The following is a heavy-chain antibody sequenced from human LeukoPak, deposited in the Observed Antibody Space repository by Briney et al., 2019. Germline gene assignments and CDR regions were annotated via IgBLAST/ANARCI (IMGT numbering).Heavy chain of an antibody. D-gene: IGHD3-22*01. V-gene: IGHV4-31*03. CDR2: IYYSGST. CDR1: GGSISSGGYY. J-gene: IGHJ3*02. CDR3: ARWRELITMIVVVKGAFDI. Sequence: PSETLSLTCTVSGGSISSGGYYWSWIRQHPGKGLEWIGYIYYSGSTYYNPSLKSRVTISVGTSKNQFSLKLSSVTAADTAVYYCARWRELITMIVVVKGAFDIWGQGTMVTVSS.